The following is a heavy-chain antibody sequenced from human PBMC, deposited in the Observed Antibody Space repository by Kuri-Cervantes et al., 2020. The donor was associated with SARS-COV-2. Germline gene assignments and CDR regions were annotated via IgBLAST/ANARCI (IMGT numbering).Heavy chain of an antibody. J-gene: IGHJ4*02. V-gene: IGHV3-30-3*01. CDR3: ARDRVGVHDS. D-gene: IGHD2-21*01. CDR2: ISYDGTNK. Sequence: GESLKISCAASGFSFRIYAMHWVRQAPGKGLEWVAVISYDGTNKDYTASGKGRFTISRDNSQNTLYLQMKSLRTEDTALYYCARDRVGVHDSWGQGTLVTVSS. CDR1: GFSFRIYA.